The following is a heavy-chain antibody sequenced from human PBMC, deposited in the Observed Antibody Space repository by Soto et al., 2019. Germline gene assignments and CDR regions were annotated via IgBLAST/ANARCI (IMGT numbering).Heavy chain of an antibody. J-gene: IGHJ4*01. V-gene: IGHV3-74*01. CDR1: GFTFSGSW. D-gene: IGHD3-10*01. CDR2: INGDGSGT. CDR3: ARGIFGSGTANDY. Sequence: EVQLVESGGGLVQPGGSLRLSCAASGFTFSGSWMHWVRQAPGKGLVWVSRINGDGSGTSYADFVKGRFTISRDNAKNTVFLEMNGLTAEDTAVYYCARGIFGSGTANDYWGQGTLVTVSS.